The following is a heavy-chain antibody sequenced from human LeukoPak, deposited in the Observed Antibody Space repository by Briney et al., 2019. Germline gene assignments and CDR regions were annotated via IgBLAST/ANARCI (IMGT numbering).Heavy chain of an antibody. CDR3: AKSLDYDILTGYGANDY. Sequence: PGGSLRLSCAASGFTFSSYWMSWVRQAPGKGLEWVANIKQDGSEKYYVDSVKGRFTISRDNAKNSLYLQMNSLRAEDTAVYYCAKSLDYDILTGYGANDYWGQGTLVTVSS. CDR2: IKQDGSEK. CDR1: GFTFSSYW. V-gene: IGHV3-7*05. D-gene: IGHD3-9*01. J-gene: IGHJ4*02.